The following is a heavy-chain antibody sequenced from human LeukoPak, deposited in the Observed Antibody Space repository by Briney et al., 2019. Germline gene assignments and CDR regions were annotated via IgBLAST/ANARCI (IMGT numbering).Heavy chain of an antibody. J-gene: IGHJ5*02. V-gene: IGHV3-48*03. CDR3: ARAYSSSRHNWFDP. CDR1: GFTFSSYE. Sequence: GGSLRLSCAASGFTFSSYEMNWVRQAPGKGLEWVSYISSSDSTIYYADSVKGRFTISRDNAKNTLYLQMNSLGAEDTAVYYCARAYSSSRHNWFDPWGQGTLVTVSS. D-gene: IGHD6-13*01. CDR2: ISSSDSTI.